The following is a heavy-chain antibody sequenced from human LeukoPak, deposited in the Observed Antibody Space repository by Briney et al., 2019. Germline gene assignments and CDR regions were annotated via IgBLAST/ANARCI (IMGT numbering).Heavy chain of an antibody. CDR2: IYTSGST. V-gene: IGHV4-61*02. D-gene: IGHD6-19*01. CDR1: GGSISSGSYY. Sequence: PSETLSLTCTVSGGSISSGSYYWSWIRQPAGKGLEWIGRIYTSGSTNYNPSLKSRVTISVDASKNQFSLKLSSVTAADTAVYYCARGQGRIAVAGIPHGIDYFDYWGQGTLVTVSS. CDR3: ARGQGRIAVAGIPHGIDYFDY. J-gene: IGHJ4*02.